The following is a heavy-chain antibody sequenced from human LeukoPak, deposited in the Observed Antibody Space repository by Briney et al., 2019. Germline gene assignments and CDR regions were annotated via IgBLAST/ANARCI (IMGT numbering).Heavy chain of an antibody. J-gene: IGHJ4*02. D-gene: IGHD5-18*01. Sequence: SENLSRTCAVYGGSFSGYYWSWIRQPPGKGLEWIGEINHSGSTNYNPSLKSRVTISVDTSKNQFSLKLSSVTAADTDVYYCARRLSGGYSYCPPYYWGQGTLVTVSS. CDR1: GGSFSGYY. V-gene: IGHV4-34*01. CDR2: INHSGST. CDR3: ARRLSGGYSYCPPYY.